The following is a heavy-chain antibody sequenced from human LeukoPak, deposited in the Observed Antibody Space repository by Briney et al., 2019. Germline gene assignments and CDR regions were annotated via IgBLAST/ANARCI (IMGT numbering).Heavy chain of an antibody. D-gene: IGHD2-2*01. CDR2: ISWNSGSM. CDR3: AKDIGHIVVVPAAIPYYYGMDV. V-gene: IGHV3-9*01. CDR1: GFTFDDYA. J-gene: IGHJ6*02. Sequence: GGSLRLSCAASGFTFDDYAMHWVRQAPGKGLEWVSGISWNSGSMGYADSVKGRFTISRDNAKNSLYLQMNSLRAEDTALYYCAKDIGHIVVVPAAIPYYYGMDVWGQGTTVTVSS.